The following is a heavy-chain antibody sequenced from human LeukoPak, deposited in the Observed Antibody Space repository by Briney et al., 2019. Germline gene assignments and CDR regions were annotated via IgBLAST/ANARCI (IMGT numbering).Heavy chain of an antibody. CDR1: GFTFSSYG. Sequence: GGSLRLSCAASGFTFSSYGMHWVRQAPGKGLEWVAVISYGGSNKYYADSVKGRFTISRDNSKNTLYLQMNSLRAEDTAVYYCAKDFGWIVERNWFDPWGQGTLVTVSS. J-gene: IGHJ5*02. V-gene: IGHV3-30*18. D-gene: IGHD3-22*01. CDR3: AKDFGWIVERNWFDP. CDR2: ISYGGSNK.